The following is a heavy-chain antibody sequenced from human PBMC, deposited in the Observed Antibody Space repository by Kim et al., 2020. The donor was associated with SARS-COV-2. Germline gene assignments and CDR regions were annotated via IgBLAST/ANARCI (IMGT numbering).Heavy chain of an antibody. D-gene: IGHD1-1*01. J-gene: IGHJ4*02. CDR3: ARDGNWNDWGEY. Sequence: YADSVKGRFTISRDNSKNTLYLQMNSLRAEDTAVYYCARDGNWNDWGEYRGQGTLVTVSS. V-gene: IGHV3-30*07.